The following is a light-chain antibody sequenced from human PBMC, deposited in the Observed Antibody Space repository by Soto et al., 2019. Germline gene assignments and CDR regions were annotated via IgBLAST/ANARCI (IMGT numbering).Light chain of an antibody. J-gene: IGKJ4*01. V-gene: IGKV3-15*01. Sequence: EIAMTQATATLSVSPGDRATLSGRASESVSSNLAWYQQKPGQTPQLLIYVASTRATGIPARFSGSGSGTEFTLTISSLQSEDFAVYYCQQYNVWPLTFGGGTKVEFK. CDR1: ESVSSN. CDR2: VAS. CDR3: QQYNVWPLT.